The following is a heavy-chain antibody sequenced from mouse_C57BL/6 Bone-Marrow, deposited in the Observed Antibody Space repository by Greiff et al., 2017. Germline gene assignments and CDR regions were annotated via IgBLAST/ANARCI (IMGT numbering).Heavy chain of an antibody. CDR2: IYPTSGRT. Sequence: QVHVKQSGAELVKPGASVKMSCKASGYTFTSYWITWVKQRPGQGLEWIGDIYPTSGRTNYNEKLKSKAILTVDTSSNTAYMQLSSLTSEDSAVFYCARSGPLGRSFDYWGQGTTLTVSS. V-gene: IGHV1-55*01. CDR3: ARSGPLGRSFDY. J-gene: IGHJ2*01. D-gene: IGHD4-1*01. CDR1: GYTFTSYW.